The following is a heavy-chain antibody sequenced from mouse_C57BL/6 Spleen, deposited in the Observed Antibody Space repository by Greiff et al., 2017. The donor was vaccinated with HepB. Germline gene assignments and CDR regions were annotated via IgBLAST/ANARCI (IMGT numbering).Heavy chain of an antibody. V-gene: IGHV1-18*01. CDR3: ARWGKGGSRGNWYFDV. J-gene: IGHJ1*03. CDR2: INPNNGGT. Sequence: EVQLQQSGPELVKPGASVKIPCKASGYTFTDYNMDWVKQSHGKSLEWIGDINPNNGGTIYNQKFKGKATLTVDKSSSTAYMELRSLTSEDTAVYYCARWGKGGSRGNWYFDVWGTGTTVTVSS. CDR1: GYTFTDYN. D-gene: IGHD1-1*01.